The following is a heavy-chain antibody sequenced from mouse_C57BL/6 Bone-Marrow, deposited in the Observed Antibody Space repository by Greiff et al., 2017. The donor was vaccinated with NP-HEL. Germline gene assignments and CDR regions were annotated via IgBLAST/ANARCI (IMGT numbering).Heavy chain of an antibody. V-gene: IGHV5-6*01. J-gene: IGHJ2*01. CDR1: GFTFSSYG. CDR3: ARHGTGTYFDY. Sequence: EVHLVESGGDLVKPGGSLKLSCAASGFTFSSYGMSWVRQTPDKRLEWVATSSSGGSYTYYPDSVKGRFTISRDNAKNTLYLQMSSLKSEDTAMYYCARHGTGTYFDYWGQGTTLTVSS. D-gene: IGHD4-1*01. CDR2: SSSGGSYT.